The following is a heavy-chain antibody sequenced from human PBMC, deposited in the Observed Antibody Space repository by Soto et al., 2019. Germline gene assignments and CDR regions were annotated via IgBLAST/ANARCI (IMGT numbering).Heavy chain of an antibody. CDR1: GYPFTSYA. D-gene: IGHD2-21*02. CDR3: ARSIVVVTALDY. J-gene: IGHJ4*01. CDR2: INAGNGNT. V-gene: IGHV1-3*01. Sequence: ASVKASCKASGYPFTSYAMHWVRQAPGQRLEWMGWINAGNGNTKYSQKFQGRVTITRDTSASTAYMELSSLRSEDTAVYYCARSIVVVTALDYWGQGTLVTVSS.